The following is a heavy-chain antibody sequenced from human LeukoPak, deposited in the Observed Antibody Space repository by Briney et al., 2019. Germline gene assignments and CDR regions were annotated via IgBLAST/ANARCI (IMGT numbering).Heavy chain of an antibody. CDR2: ISAYNGNT. V-gene: IGHV1-18*04. D-gene: IGHD3-10*01. J-gene: IGHJ6*04. Sequence: GASVKVSCKASVYTFTSYGICWVRQAPRQGLEWVGWISAYNGNTNYAHKLQGRVTMTTDTSTSTAYMELRSLRSDDTAVYYCARESGYYYGSGSSTAYYYYGMNVWGKGTTVTVSS. CDR1: VYTFTSYG. CDR3: ARESGYYYGSGSSTAYYYYGMNV.